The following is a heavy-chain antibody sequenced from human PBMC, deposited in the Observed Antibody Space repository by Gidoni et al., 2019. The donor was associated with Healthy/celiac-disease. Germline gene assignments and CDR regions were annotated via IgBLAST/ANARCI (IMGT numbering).Heavy chain of an antibody. Sequence: EVQLLESGGGLVQPGGSLRLSCAASGFTFSSYAMSWVRQAPGKGLELVSAISGSGGSTYYADSVKGRFTISRDNSKNTLYLQMNSLRAEDTAVYYCAKDGITMVRGVIIKAVNYYYYYGMDVWGQGTTVTVSS. CDR1: GFTFSSYA. D-gene: IGHD3-10*01. V-gene: IGHV3-23*01. CDR2: ISGSGGST. CDR3: AKDGITMVRGVIIKAVNYYYYYGMDV. J-gene: IGHJ6*02.